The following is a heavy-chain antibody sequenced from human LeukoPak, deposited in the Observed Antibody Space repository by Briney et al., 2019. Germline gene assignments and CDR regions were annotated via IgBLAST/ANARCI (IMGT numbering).Heavy chain of an antibody. J-gene: IGHJ4*02. CDR3: ARRMSGWNDVFDY. Sequence: SETLSLTCTVSGGSISNFYWSWIRQSPGKGLEWIGYVYYSGNTNYNPSLKSRVTISVDTSKNQFSLNLYSVTAADTAMYYCARRMSGWNDVFDYWGQGTLVTVSS. D-gene: IGHD1-1*01. CDR2: VYYSGNT. CDR1: GGSISNFY. V-gene: IGHV4-59*08.